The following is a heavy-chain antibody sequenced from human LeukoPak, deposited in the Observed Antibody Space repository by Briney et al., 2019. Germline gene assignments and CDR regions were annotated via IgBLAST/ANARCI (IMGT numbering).Heavy chain of an antibody. CDR1: GFSLSRYW. V-gene: IGHV3-7*01. CDR2: IGKDGTGN. J-gene: IGHJ4*02. Sequence: GGSLCRSCAASGFSLSRYWMSWVRQAPGKGLEWVANIGKDGTGNHYVDSVKGRFTISRDNAKNSLYLQMNSLRADDTAVYYCARDLDFLPTDYWGREPWSPSPQ. CDR3: ARDLDFLPTDY. D-gene: IGHD3/OR15-3a*01.